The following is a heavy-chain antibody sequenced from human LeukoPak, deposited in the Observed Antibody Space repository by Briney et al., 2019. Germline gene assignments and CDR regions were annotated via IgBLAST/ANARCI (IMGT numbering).Heavy chain of an antibody. CDR2: ISSSSSTI. V-gene: IGHV3-48*01. Sequence: PGGSLRLSCAASGFTFSSYSMNWVRQAPGKGLEWVSYISSSSSTIYYADSVKGRFTISRDNAKNSLYLQMNSLRAEDTAVYYCARRGQANWNELDDPDYWGQGTLVTVSS. CDR3: ARRGQANWNELDDPDY. D-gene: IGHD1-20*01. CDR1: GFTFSSYS. J-gene: IGHJ4*02.